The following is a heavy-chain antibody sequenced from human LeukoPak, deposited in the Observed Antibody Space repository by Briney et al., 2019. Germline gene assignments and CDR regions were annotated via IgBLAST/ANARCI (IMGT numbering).Heavy chain of an antibody. J-gene: IGHJ6*03. CDR2: IKQDGSEK. CDR1: GFTFSSYW. V-gene: IGHV3-7*01. D-gene: IGHD3-22*01. Sequence: PGGSLRLSCAASGFTFSSYWMSWVRQAPGKGLEWVANIKQDGSEKYYVDSVKGRFTISRDNAKNTLYLQMNSLSAEDTAVYYCAREGIVVVPLYYMDVWGKGTTVTVSS. CDR3: AREGIVVVPLYYMDV.